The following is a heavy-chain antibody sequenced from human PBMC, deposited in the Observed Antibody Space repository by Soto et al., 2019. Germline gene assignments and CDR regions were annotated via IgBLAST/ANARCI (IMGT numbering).Heavy chain of an antibody. CDR2: IYHSGST. D-gene: IGHD6-19*01. J-gene: IGHJ5*02. Sequence: SETLSLTCAVSGYSIISGYYLVLIRHPPGKGLEWIGSIYHSGSTYYNPSLKSRVTISVDTSKNQFSLKLSSVTAADTAVYYCARSPIAVAGANWFDPWGQGTLVTVSS. CDR3: ARSPIAVAGANWFDP. V-gene: IGHV4-38-2*01. CDR1: GYSIISGYY.